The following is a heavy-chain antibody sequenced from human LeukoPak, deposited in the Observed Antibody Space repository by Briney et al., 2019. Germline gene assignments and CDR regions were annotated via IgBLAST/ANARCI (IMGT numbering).Heavy chain of an antibody. CDR3: ATDPQIGYGSGLLNS. J-gene: IGHJ5*01. Sequence: GSSVKVSCKASGGTFSNYVISWVRQAPGQGLEWIGRIIPMSNITKYAQKLQGRVTITADKSTITAYMDLRSLRSEDTAIYYCATDPQIGYGSGLLNSWGHGILVTVSS. CDR2: IIPMSNIT. CDR1: GGTFSNYV. D-gene: IGHD2-15*01. V-gene: IGHV1-69*04.